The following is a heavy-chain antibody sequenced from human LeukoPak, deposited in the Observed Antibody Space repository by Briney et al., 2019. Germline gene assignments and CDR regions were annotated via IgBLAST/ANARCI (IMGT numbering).Heavy chain of an antibody. CDR1: GFTFSSYG. CDR2: IWYDGSNK. D-gene: IGHD3-9*01. Sequence: GGSLRLSCAASGFTFSSYGMHWVRQAPGKGLEWVAVIWYDGSNKYYADSVKGRFTISRDNSKNTLYLRMNSLRAEDTAVYYCARVTYYDILTPDYWGQGTLVTVSS. CDR3: ARVTYYDILTPDY. J-gene: IGHJ4*02. V-gene: IGHV3-33*01.